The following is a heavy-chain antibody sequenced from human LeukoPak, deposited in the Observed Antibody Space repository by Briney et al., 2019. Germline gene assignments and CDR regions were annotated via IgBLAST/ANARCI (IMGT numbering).Heavy chain of an antibody. D-gene: IGHD6-19*01. CDR3: ARDSGSIAVAGTVAFDY. CDR2: INPNSGGT. V-gene: IGHV1-2*04. J-gene: IGHJ4*02. CDR1: RYTFTGYY. Sequence: ASVKVSCKASRYTFTGYYMHWVRQAPGQGLEWMGWINPNSGGTNYAQKFQGWVTMTRDTSISTAYMELSRLRSDDTAVYYCARDSGSIAVAGTVAFDYWGQGTLVTVSS.